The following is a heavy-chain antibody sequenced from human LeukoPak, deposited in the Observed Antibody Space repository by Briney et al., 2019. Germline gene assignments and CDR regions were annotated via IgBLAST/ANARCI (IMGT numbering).Heavy chain of an antibody. Sequence: GSLRLSCAASGFTFSSYSMNWVRQAPGKGLEWVSSISSSSSYIYYADSVKGRFTISRDNAKNSLYLQMNSLRAEDTAVYYCARDVDTAVALVSKYYYYGMDVWGQGTTVTVSS. CDR3: ARDVDTAVALVSKYYYYGMDV. J-gene: IGHJ6*02. D-gene: IGHD5-18*01. CDR1: GFTFSSYS. V-gene: IGHV3-21*01. CDR2: ISSSSSYI.